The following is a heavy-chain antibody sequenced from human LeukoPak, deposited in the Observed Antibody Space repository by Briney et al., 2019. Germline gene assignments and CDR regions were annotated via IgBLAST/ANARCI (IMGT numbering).Heavy chain of an antibody. CDR3: ARPQSSGTAVGFDI. CDR1: GSLFTTYW. V-gene: IGHV5-51*01. CDR2: IYPGNSET. Sequence: GGSLQISCQGSGSLFTTYWIGWVRQLPGKGLEWRGIIYPGNSETRYSPSFKGQVTISADKSISTAYLQWSSLKASDTAIYYCARPQSSGTAVGFDIWGQGTMVTVSS. J-gene: IGHJ3*02. D-gene: IGHD6-25*01.